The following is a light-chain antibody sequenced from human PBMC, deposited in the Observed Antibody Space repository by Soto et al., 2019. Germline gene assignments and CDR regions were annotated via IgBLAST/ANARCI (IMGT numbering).Light chain of an antibody. J-gene: IGLJ3*02. CDR1: SSDVGSHNL. CDR2: EDS. V-gene: IGLV2-23*01. Sequence: QSALTQPASVSGSPGQSITISCTGTSSDVGSHNLVSWYQQHPGKAPKIIISEDSKRPSGISNSFSGSKSGNTASLTISGLQAEDEADYYCCSYASGSTWVFGGGTKLTVL. CDR3: CSYASGSTWV.